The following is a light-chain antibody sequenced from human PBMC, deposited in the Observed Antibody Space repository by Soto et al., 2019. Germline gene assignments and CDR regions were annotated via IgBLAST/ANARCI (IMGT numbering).Light chain of an antibody. CDR2: LEGSGSY. CDR3: ETWDSNTRV. J-gene: IGLJ3*02. V-gene: IGLV4-60*02. CDR1: SGHSSYI. Sequence: QLVLTQSSSASASLGSSVKLTCTLSSGHSSYIIAWHQQQPGKAPRYLMKLEGSGSYNKGSGVPDRFSGSSSGADRYLTISNLQFENEADYYCETWDSNTRVFGGVTKLTFL.